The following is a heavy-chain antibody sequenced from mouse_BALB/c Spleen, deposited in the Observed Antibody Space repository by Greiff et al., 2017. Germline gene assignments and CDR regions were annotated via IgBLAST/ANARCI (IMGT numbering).Heavy chain of an antibody. Sequence: EVQRVESGGGLVKPGGSLKLSCAASGFTFSSYAMSWVRQSPEKRLEWVAEISSGGSYTYYPDTVTGRFTISRDNAKNTLYLEMSSLRSEDTAMYYCAREGGSSLFDYWGQGTTLTVSS. D-gene: IGHD1-1*01. V-gene: IGHV5-9-4*01. CDR2: ISSGGSYT. CDR1: GFTFSSYA. J-gene: IGHJ2*01. CDR3: AREGGSSLFDY.